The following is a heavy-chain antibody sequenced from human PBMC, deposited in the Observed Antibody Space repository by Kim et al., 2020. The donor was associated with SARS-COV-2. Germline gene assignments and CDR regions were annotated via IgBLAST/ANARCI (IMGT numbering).Heavy chain of an antibody. CDR1: GFTFGDYA. Sequence: GGSLRLSCAASGFTFGDYAMHWVRQAPGKGLEWVSGISWNSGSIGYADSVKGRFTISRDNAKNSLYLQMNSLRAEDTALYYCAKDRRKRWLQWGLLDYWGQGTLVTVSS. V-gene: IGHV3-9*01. D-gene: IGHD5-12*01. J-gene: IGHJ4*02. CDR2: ISWNSGSI. CDR3: AKDRRKRWLQWGLLDY.